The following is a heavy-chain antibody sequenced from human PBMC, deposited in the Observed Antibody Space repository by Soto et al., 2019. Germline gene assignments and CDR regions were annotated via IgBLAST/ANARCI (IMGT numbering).Heavy chain of an antibody. CDR2: IDPSDSYT. CDR1: GYSFTSYW. CDR3: ARLMLELYYYYGMDV. D-gene: IGHD1-26*01. V-gene: IGHV5-10-1*01. J-gene: IGHJ6*02. Sequence: GESLKISCKGSGYSFTSYWISWVRQMPGKGLEWMGRIDPSDSYTNYSPSFQGHVTISADKSISTAYLQWSSLKASDTAMYYCARLMLELYYYYGMDVWGQGTTVTVSS.